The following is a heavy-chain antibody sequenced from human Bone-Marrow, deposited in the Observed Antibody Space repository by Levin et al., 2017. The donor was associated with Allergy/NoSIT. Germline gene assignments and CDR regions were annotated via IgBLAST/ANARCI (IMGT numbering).Heavy chain of an antibody. V-gene: IGHV4-59*08. CDR1: TDSMRSSY. D-gene: IGHD3-22*01. CDR2: IDDSGST. Sequence: SQTLSLTCNVSTDSMRSSYWSWIRQPPGKGLEWIGYIDDSGSTTYNPSLKSRVTMSVETSNNKFSLRLNSVTAADTAVYFCARRGTYYDASGFYRAFDYWGQGTLVTVSS. CDR3: ARRGTYYDASGFYRAFDY. J-gene: IGHJ4*02.